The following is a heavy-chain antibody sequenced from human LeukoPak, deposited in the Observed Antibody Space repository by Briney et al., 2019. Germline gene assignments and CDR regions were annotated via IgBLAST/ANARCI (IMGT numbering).Heavy chain of an antibody. J-gene: IGHJ4*02. CDR1: GGSISSGGYY. CDR3: ARGGMGELLDY. V-gene: IGHV4-31*03. CDR2: IYYSGST. Sequence: PSETLSLTCTVSGGSISSGGYYWSWIRQHPGKGLEWIGYIYYSGSTYYNPSLKSRVTISVDTSKNQFSLKLSSVTAADTAVYYCARGGMGELLDYWGQGTLVTVSS. D-gene: IGHD3-16*01.